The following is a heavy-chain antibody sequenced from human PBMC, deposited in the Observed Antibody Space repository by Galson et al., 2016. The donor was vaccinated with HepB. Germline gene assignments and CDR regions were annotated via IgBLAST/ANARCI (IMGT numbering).Heavy chain of an antibody. Sequence: SLRLSCAASGFTFSSYAMNWVRQAPGKGLVWVSLITGSDGSTYYADSVKGRSTISRDNSKNTLYLQMNSLRAEDTAVYYCARGVRYYDSRVFTDYWGQGTLVTVSS. D-gene: IGHD3-22*01. J-gene: IGHJ4*02. CDR2: ITGSDGST. CDR3: ARGVRYYDSRVFTDY. CDR1: GFTFSSYA. V-gene: IGHV3-23*01.